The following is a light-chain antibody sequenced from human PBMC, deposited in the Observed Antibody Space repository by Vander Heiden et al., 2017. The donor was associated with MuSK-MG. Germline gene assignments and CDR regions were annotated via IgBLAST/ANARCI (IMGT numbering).Light chain of an antibody. Sequence: YELTPPSSVSVSPGQTARITCSGDVLGRKYARWFQQKPGQAPLLLIYKDSERLSGIPERFSGSSSGTTITLTISGAQVEDEAEYYCYCATDNYLGLFGGGTKLTVL. CDR2: KDS. V-gene: IGLV3-27*01. J-gene: IGLJ2*01. CDR3: YCATDNYLGL. CDR1: VLGRKY.